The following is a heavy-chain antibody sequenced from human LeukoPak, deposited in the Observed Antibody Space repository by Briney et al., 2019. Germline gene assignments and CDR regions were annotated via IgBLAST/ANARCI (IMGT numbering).Heavy chain of an antibody. J-gene: IGHJ4*02. CDR3: ARGRATGRSGGDY. Sequence: PGVSLRLSCAASGFTFSSCSMNWVRQAPGKGLEWVSYISSGSSSIYYADSVKGRFTISRDNAENSLYLQMNSLRDEDTAVYYCARGRATGRSGGDYWGQGTLVTVPS. CDR1: GFTFSSCS. D-gene: IGHD3-9*01. V-gene: IGHV3-48*02. CDR2: ISSGSSSI.